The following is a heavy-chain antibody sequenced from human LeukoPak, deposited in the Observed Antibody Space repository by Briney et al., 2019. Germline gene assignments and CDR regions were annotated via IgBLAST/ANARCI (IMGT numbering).Heavy chain of an antibody. CDR1: GVSVISSHYY. D-gene: IGHD2-21*02. Sequence: SETLSLTCTVSGVSVISSHYYWGWIRQPPGKGLEWNGSIYYSGSIYDNPSPKSRVTISVDTSNNQVSLKLSSVTAADTATYYCAGHTVVVTATPRGIWFDPWGQGTLVTVSS. V-gene: IGHV4-39*01. J-gene: IGHJ5*02. CDR2: IYYSGSI. CDR3: AGHTVVVTATPRGIWFDP.